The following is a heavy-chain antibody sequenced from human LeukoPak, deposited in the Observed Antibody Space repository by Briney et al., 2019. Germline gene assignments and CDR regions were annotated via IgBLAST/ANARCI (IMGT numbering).Heavy chain of an antibody. CDR2: INHSGST. D-gene: IGHD2-8*02. J-gene: IGHJ4*02. Sequence: PSETLSLTCAVYGGSFSGYYWSWIRQPPGKGLEWIGEINHSGSTNYNPSLKSRVTMSVDTSKNQFSLKLSSVTAADTAVYYCARARLVRHFDYLGQGTLVTVSS. CDR3: ARARLVRHFDY. CDR1: GGSFSGYY. V-gene: IGHV4-34*01.